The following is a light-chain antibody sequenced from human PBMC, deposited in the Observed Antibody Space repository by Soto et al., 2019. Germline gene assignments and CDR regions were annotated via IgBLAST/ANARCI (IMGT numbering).Light chain of an antibody. CDR2: GAS. CDR1: QTVIRN. Sequence: EVVMTQSPATLSVSPGERATLXXXXSQTVIRNLAWYQQKPGQTPRLLIFGASTRATGIPARFSGSGSGTEFTLTISSLQPEDFAAYYCQQYAVWPPQTFGQGTKVAIK. J-gene: IGKJ1*01. CDR3: QQYAVWPPQT. V-gene: IGKV3-15*01.